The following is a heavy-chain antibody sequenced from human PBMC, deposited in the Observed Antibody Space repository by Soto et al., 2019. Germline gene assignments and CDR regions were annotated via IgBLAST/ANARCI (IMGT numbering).Heavy chain of an antibody. D-gene: IGHD6-19*01. CDR2: IYHSGSA. CDR3: AREDQRGWSD. V-gene: IGHV4-4*02. J-gene: IGHJ4*02. Sequence: QVQLQESGPGLVRPSGTLSLTCAVSSGSIHSSNWWSWVRQPPGKGLEWIGKIYHSGSANYNPSLKSRVTISVDKAKNHFSLKLTSVTAADTAVYYCAREDQRGWSDWCQGTLVTVSS. CDR1: SGSIHSSNW.